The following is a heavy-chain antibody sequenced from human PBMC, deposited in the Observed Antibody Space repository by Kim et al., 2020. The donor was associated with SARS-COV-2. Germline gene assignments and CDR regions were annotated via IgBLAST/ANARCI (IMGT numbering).Heavy chain of an antibody. CDR3: AREGSGYSSGWIDYYYYYYMDV. CDR1: GFTFSSYA. CDR2: ISYDGSNK. D-gene: IGHD6-19*01. V-gene: IGHV3-30*04. J-gene: IGHJ6*03. Sequence: GGSLRLSCAASGFTFSSYAMHWVRQAPGKGLEWVAVISYDGSNKYYADSVKGRFTISRDNSKNTLYLQMNSLRAEDTAVYYCAREGSGYSSGWIDYYYYYYMDVWGKGTTVTVSS.